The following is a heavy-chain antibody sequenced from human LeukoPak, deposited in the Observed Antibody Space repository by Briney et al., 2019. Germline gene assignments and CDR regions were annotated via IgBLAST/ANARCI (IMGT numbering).Heavy chain of an antibody. CDR3: AKIMAYDFWSGYYGFDY. Sequence: PSETLSLTCTVSGGSISSGGYYWSWIRQHPGKGLEWIGYIYYSGSTYYNPSLKSRVTISVDTSKNQFSLKLSSVTAADTAVYYRAKIMAYDFWSGYYGFDYWGQGTLVTVSS. CDR1: GGSISSGGYY. D-gene: IGHD3-3*01. CDR2: IYYSGST. V-gene: IGHV4-31*03. J-gene: IGHJ4*02.